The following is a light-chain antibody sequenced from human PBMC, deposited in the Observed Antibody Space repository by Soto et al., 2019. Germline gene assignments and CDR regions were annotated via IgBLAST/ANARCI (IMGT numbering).Light chain of an antibody. J-gene: IGLJ1*01. CDR3: QSYDSSLSALYV. CDR1: SSSIGAGYE. V-gene: IGLV1-40*01. Sequence: QSALTQPPSVSGAPGQRVTISCTGSSSSIGAGYEVHWYQQLPGTAPKLLIYGNNNRPSGVPDRFSGSKSGTSASLAFTGLQAEDEADYYCQSYDSSLSALYVFGTGTKVTVL. CDR2: GNN.